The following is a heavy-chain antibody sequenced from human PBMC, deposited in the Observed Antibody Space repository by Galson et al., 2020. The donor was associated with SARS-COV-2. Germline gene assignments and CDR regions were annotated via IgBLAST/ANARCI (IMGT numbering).Heavy chain of an antibody. Sequence: YSISWLRQMHEKGLEWMVRIEPTDSYTKYSPSFQGHVTISVDNSHSTAYLQWISLNASDTAMYYCARRGPWELVSGLDYWGQGTLVTVSS. J-gene: IGHJ4*02. CDR1: YS. CDR2: IEPTDSYT. CDR3: ARRGPWELVSGLDY. V-gene: IGHV5-10-1*01. D-gene: IGHD3-10*01.